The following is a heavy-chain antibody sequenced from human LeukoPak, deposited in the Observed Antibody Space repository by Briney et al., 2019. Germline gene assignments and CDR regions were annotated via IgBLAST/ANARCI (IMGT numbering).Heavy chain of an antibody. J-gene: IGHJ4*02. CDR2: ISYDGSNK. V-gene: IGHV3-30*18. CDR1: GFTFSSYG. D-gene: IGHD6-13*01. CDR3: AKDPLGSSWP. Sequence: GGSLRLSCAASGFTFSSYGMHWVRQAPGKGPEWVAVISYDGSNKYYADSVKGRFTISRDNSKNTLYLQMNSLRAEDTAVYYCAKDPLGSSWPWGQGTLVTVSS.